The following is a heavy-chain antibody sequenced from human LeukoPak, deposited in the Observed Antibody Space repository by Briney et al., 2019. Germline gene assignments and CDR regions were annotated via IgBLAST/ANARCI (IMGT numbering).Heavy chain of an antibody. D-gene: IGHD6-19*01. CDR1: GFTFSSYA. V-gene: IGHV3-30-3*01. J-gene: IGHJ4*02. Sequence: GGSLRLSCAASGFTFSSYAMHWVRQAPGKGLEWVAVISYDGSNKYYADSEKGRFTISRDNSKNTLYLQMNSLRAEDTAVYYCARDAGYSSGWPEYWGQGTLVTVSS. CDR2: ISYDGSNK. CDR3: ARDAGYSSGWPEY.